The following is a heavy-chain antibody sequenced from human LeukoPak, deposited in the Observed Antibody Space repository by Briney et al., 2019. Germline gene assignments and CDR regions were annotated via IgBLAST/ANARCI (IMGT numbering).Heavy chain of an antibody. J-gene: IGHJ6*02. CDR1: GFTFSDHY. CDR2: TRDNANSYTT. Sequence: PGGSLRLSCAVSGFTFSDHYMDWVRQAPGKGLEWVGRTRDNANSYTTEYAASVRGRFTISRDDSKNSLYLQMNSLKTEDTAVYYCARSEFLGGYYYYYGMDVWGQGTTVTVS. CDR3: ARSEFLGGYYYYYGMDV. V-gene: IGHV3-72*01. D-gene: IGHD3-10*01.